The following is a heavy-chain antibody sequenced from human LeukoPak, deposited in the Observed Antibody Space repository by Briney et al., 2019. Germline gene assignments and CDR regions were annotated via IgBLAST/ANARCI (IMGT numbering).Heavy chain of an antibody. D-gene: IGHD6-19*01. V-gene: IGHV4-59*01. J-gene: IGHJ4*02. CDR2: IYYTGST. Sequence: SETLSLTCGVSGGAITNYYWNWLRQAPGKGLEWLGYIYYTGSTTYNPSVKSRITISLDTSKKQISLKLRSVTAADTAVYYCASEQVAGMIDYWGQGTLVTVSS. CDR1: GGAITNYY. CDR3: ASEQVAGMIDY.